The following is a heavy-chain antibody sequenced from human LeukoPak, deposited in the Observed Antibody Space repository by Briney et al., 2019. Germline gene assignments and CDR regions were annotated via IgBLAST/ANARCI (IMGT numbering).Heavy chain of an antibody. D-gene: IGHD3-22*01. CDR2: MNPNSGNT. CDR1: GYTFTSYD. J-gene: IGHJ4*02. CDR3: ALSLYYYDSSGYYPFDY. V-gene: IGHV1-8*01. Sequence: ASVKVSCKASGYTFTSYDIDWVRQATGQGLEWMGWMNPNSGNTGYAQKFQGRVTMTRKTSISTAYMELSSLRSEDTAVYYCALSLYYYDSSGYYPFDYWGQGTLVTVSS.